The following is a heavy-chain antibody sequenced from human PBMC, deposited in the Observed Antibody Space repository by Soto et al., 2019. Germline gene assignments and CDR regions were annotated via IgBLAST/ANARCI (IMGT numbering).Heavy chain of an antibody. V-gene: IGHV3-23*01. CDR1: VVTCGRYS. CDR3: AKRPSVVVPGPFDP. J-gene: IGHJ5*02. D-gene: IGHD2-2*01. CDR2: IGGSGESS. Sequence: GSLRLCCVSYVVTCGRYSMSWVRQDQGKGLEWVSGIGGSGESSYYVDSVKGRFTISRDNSKSTLYLQMNSLRVEDTAVDYCAKRPSVVVPGPFDPWGQGTLVSFS.